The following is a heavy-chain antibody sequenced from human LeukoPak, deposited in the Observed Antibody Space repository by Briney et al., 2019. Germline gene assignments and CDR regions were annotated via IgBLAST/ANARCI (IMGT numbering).Heavy chain of an antibody. CDR1: GDSASSNSAA. D-gene: IGHD1-26*01. CDR3: ARDPVGGSTIFDY. J-gene: IGHJ4*02. V-gene: IGHV6-1*01. Sequence: SQTLSLTCAISGDSASSNSAAWNWIRQSPSRGLEWLGRTYYRSKWYYDYAVAVKSRISINPDTSKNQFSLQLSSVTPEDTAVYYCARDPVGGSTIFDYWGQGTLVTVSS. CDR2: TYYRSKWYY.